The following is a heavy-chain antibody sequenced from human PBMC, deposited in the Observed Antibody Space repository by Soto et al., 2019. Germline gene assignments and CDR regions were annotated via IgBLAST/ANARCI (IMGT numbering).Heavy chain of an antibody. D-gene: IGHD3-3*01. Sequence: ASVKVSCKASGGPFSCYAISSLRQAPEQGLEWMGGIIPIFGTANYAQKFLGRVTITADESRSTAYMELSSRGSEHRAVYYWARDAGITIFGVVSEESSGMDVWRQGTTVSVSS. V-gene: IGHV1-69*13. CDR3: ARDAGITIFGVVSEESSGMDV. CDR1: GGPFSCYA. CDR2: IIPIFGTA. J-gene: IGHJ6*02.